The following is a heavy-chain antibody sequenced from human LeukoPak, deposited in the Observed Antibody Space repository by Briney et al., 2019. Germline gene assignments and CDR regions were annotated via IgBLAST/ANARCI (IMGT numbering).Heavy chain of an antibody. D-gene: IGHD3-22*01. J-gene: IGHJ3*01. CDR3: ARAGTVVDYDPSDAFDV. CDR2: INSDGSTT. V-gene: IGHV3-74*01. CDR1: GITFSNYW. Sequence: PGGSLRLSCAASGITFSNYWMHWVRQAPGKGLVWVSRINSDGSTTSYVDSVEGRFTISRDNAKNTLYLQMNSLRAEDTAVYYCARAGTVVDYDPSDAFDVWGQGTMVTVSS.